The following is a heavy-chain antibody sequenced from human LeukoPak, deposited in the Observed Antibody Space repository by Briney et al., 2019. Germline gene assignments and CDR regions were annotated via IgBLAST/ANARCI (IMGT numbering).Heavy chain of an antibody. CDR1: GFTFSSYW. D-gene: IGHD1-1*01. Sequence: PGGSLRLSCAASGFTFSSYWMSWVRQAPGKGLEWVANIKQDGSEKYYVDSVKGRFTISRDNAKNSLYLQMNSLRSEDTAVYYCARVPTTRWMDYYYMDVWGKGTTVTVSS. V-gene: IGHV3-7*03. CDR3: ARVPTTRWMDYYYMDV. CDR2: IKQDGSEK. J-gene: IGHJ6*03.